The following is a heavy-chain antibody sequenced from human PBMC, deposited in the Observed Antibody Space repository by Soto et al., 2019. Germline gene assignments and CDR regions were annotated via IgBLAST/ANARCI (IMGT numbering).Heavy chain of an antibody. J-gene: IGHJ6*02. CDR3: ARHICIMGAYYYYYGMDV. D-gene: IGHD1-26*01. V-gene: IGHV4-39*01. CDR1: GGSISSSSYY. Sequence: SETLSLTCTVSGGSISSSSYYWGWIRQPPGKGLEWIGTIYYSGSTYYNPSLKSRVTISADTSKNQFSLNLSSVTAADTAVYYCARHICIMGAYYYYYGMDVWGQGTTVTVSS. CDR2: IYYSGST.